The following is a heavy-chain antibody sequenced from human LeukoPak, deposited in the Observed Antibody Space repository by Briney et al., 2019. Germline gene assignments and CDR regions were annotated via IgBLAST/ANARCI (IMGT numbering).Heavy chain of an antibody. J-gene: IGHJ4*02. CDR1: GYTFTRYY. CDR2: INPNSGGT. D-gene: IGHD3-22*01. CDR3: ARGEYYYDSRFDY. V-gene: IGHV1-2*06. Sequence: ASVKVSCKASGYTFTRYYMHWVRQAPGQGREWMGRINPNSGGTNYAQKFQGRVTMTRDTSISTAYMELSRLRSDDTAVYYCARGEYYYDSRFDYWGQGTLVTVSS.